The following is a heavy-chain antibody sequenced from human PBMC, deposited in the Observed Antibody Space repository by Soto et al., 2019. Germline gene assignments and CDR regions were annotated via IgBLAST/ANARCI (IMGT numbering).Heavy chain of an antibody. J-gene: IGHJ4*02. Sequence: GGSLRLSCAASGFTFSSYSMNWVRQAPGKGLEWVSSISSSSSYIYYADSVKGRFTISRDNAKNSLYLQMNSLRAEDTAVYYCASDFDYYDSSGYSYYFDYWGQGTLVTVSS. CDR1: GFTFSSYS. V-gene: IGHV3-21*01. CDR2: ISSSSSYI. D-gene: IGHD3-22*01. CDR3: ASDFDYYDSSGYSYYFDY.